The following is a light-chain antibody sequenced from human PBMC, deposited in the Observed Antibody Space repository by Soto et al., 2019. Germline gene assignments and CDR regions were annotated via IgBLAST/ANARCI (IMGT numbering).Light chain of an antibody. CDR2: AAS. V-gene: IGKV1-9*01. J-gene: IGKJ2*01. CDR3: QQLIGYPYT. CDR1: QGVSSH. Sequence: IQLTQSPSSLSASVGDRVTITCRASQGVSSHLAWYQQKPGTAPKLLIYAASTLQSGVPSRFSGSGSGTEFTLTISSLRPEDFATYHCQQLIGYPYTFGQGTKLQIK.